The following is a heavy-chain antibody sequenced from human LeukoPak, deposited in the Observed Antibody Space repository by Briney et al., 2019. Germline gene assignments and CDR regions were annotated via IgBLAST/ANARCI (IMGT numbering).Heavy chain of an antibody. CDR1: GFTFSSYA. CDR2: ISGSGGST. J-gene: IGHJ4*02. D-gene: IGHD1-26*01. Sequence: GGSLSLSCAASGFTFSSYAMSWVRQAPGKGLEWVSAISGSGGSTYYADSVKGRFTISRDNSKNTLYLQMNSLRAEDTAVYYCAKDRRWEPIIDYWGQGTLVTVSS. V-gene: IGHV3-23*01. CDR3: AKDRRWEPIIDY.